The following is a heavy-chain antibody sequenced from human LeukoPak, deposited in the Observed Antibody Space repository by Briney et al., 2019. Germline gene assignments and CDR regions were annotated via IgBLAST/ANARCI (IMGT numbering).Heavy chain of an antibody. CDR1: DDSISSVGYY. D-gene: IGHD1-1*01. CDR2: IYYSGST. CDR3: ARAWYNWKAFDY. V-gene: IGHV4-30-4*08. Sequence: PSETLSLTCTVSDDSISSVGYYWTWIRQPPGKGLEWIGYIYYSGSTDYNLSLKSRVTISVDTSKNQFSLKLSSVTAADTAVYYCARAWYNWKAFDYWGQGTLVTVSS. J-gene: IGHJ4*02.